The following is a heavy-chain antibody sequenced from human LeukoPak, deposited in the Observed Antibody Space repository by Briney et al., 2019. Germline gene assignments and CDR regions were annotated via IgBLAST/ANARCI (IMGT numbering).Heavy chain of an antibody. D-gene: IGHD2-2*01. V-gene: IGHV3-23*01. CDR3: ARDLYQLPFIDRSPYYYYGMDV. CDR2: ISGSGGGT. J-gene: IGHJ6*02. Sequence: GGSLRLSCAASGFTFSSYAMNWVRQAPGKGLEWVSAISGSGGGTYYADSAKGRFTISRDNAKNSLYLQMNSLRAEDTAVYYCARDLYQLPFIDRSPYYYYGMDVWGQGTTVTVSS. CDR1: GFTFSSYA.